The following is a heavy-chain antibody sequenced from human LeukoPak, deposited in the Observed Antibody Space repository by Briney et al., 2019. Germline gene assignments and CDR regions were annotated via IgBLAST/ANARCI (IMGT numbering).Heavy chain of an antibody. CDR3: ARGPRQNSSFYV. Sequence: GSLRLSCAASGFTFSSYAMSWIRQPPGKGLEWIGEINHSGSTNYNPSLKSRVTISVDTSKNQFSLKLSSVTAADTAVYYCARGPRQNSSFYVWGQGTLVNVSS. D-gene: IGHD6-19*01. V-gene: IGHV4-34*01. CDR1: GFTFSSYA. CDR2: INHSGST. J-gene: IGHJ4*02.